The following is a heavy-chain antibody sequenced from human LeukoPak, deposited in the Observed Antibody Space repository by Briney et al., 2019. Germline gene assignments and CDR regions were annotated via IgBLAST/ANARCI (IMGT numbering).Heavy chain of an antibody. V-gene: IGHV3-21*01. J-gene: IGHJ4*02. Sequence: GGSLRLSCAASGLTFSSYSMNWLRQAPGEGLEWVSSISSRSSYIYYAASVKGRFTISRDNATNSLYLQKNSLRAEDTAVYYCARDQWGVRGAPGYWGQGTLVTVSS. CDR1: GLTFSSYS. CDR3: ARDQWGVRGAPGY. D-gene: IGHD3-10*01. CDR2: ISSRSSYI.